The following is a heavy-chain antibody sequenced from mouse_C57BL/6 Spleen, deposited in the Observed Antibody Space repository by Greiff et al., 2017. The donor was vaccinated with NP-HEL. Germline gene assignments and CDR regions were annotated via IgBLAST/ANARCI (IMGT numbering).Heavy chain of an antibody. Sequence: VQLQQSGAELAKPGASVKLSCKASGYTFTSYWMHWVKQRPGQGLEWIGYINPSSGYTKYNQKFKDKATLTADKSSSTAYMQLSSLTYEDSAVYYCARSGIYYTGSSSYYAMDYWGQGTSVTVSS. D-gene: IGHD1-1*01. J-gene: IGHJ4*01. CDR2: INPSSGYT. CDR3: ARSGIYYTGSSSYYAMDY. CDR1: GYTFTSYW. V-gene: IGHV1-7*01.